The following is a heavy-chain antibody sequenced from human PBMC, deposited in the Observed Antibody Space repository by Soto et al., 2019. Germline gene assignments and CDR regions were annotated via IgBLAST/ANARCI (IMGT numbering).Heavy chain of an antibody. V-gene: IGHV3-30-3*01. D-gene: IGHD3-22*01. CDR3: ARDRVNYYDSPKGTGAFDI. J-gene: IGHJ3*02. CDR2: ISYDGSNK. Sequence: QVQLVESGGGVVQPGRSLRLSCAASGFTSSSYAMHWVRQAPGKGLEWVAVISYDGSNKYYADSVKGRFTISRDNSKNTLYLQMNSLRAEDTAVYYCARDRVNYYDSPKGTGAFDIWGQGTMVTVSS. CDR1: GFTSSSYA.